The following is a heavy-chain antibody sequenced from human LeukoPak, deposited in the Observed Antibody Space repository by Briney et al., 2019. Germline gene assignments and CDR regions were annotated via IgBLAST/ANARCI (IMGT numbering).Heavy chain of an antibody. CDR2: IRYDGNNK. Sequence: GGSLRLSCAASGFTFSSYGMHWVRQAPGKGLEWVAFIRYDGNNKYYADSVKGRFTISRDNSKNTLYLQMNSLRAEDTAVYYCAKVRDYRGSYSSLDYWGQGTLVTVSS. CDR3: AKVRDYRGSYSSLDY. J-gene: IGHJ4*02. CDR1: GFTFSSYG. D-gene: IGHD1-26*01. V-gene: IGHV3-30*02.